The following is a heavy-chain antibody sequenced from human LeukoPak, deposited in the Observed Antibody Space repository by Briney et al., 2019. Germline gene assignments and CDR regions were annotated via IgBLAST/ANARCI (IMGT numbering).Heavy chain of an antibody. D-gene: IGHD6-13*01. J-gene: IGHJ4*02. Sequence: GGSLRLSCAASGFTFSSYAMSWVRQAPGKGLEWVSAIGGSGGSTYYADSVKGRFTIARDNSKTTLYLQMNSLRAEDTAVYYCAKAVAAAPRGGYFDYWGQGTLVTVSS. V-gene: IGHV3-23*01. CDR1: GFTFSSYA. CDR3: AKAVAAAPRGGYFDY. CDR2: IGGSGGST.